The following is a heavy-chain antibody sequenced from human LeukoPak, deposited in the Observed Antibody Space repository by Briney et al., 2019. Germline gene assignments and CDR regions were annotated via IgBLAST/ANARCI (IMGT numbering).Heavy chain of an antibody. CDR1: GFTFSDDN. V-gene: IGHV3-21*01. CDR3: AREARLAEAFDI. J-gene: IGHJ3*02. CDR2: ISSTSSLL. D-gene: IGHD6-19*01. Sequence: RGSPRLSCAASGFTFSDDNMSWVRQAPGRGLEWVSSISSTSSLLYIADSVKGRFTISRDSPKNSLYLHMNSLIAEDTAVYYCAREARLAEAFDIWGQGTMVTVSP.